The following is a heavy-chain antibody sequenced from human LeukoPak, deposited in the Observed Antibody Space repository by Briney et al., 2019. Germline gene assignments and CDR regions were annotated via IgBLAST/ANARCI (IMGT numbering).Heavy chain of an antibody. Sequence: PSETLSLTCTVSGGSISSYYWSWIRQPPGKGLEWIGYIYYSGSTNYNPSLKSRVTISVDTSKNQFSLKLSSVTAADTAVYYCARQQVVGYYYYGMDVWGQGTTVTVSS. CDR3: ARQQVVGYYYYGMDV. D-gene: IGHD2-2*01. CDR2: IYYSGST. CDR1: GGSISSYY. V-gene: IGHV4-59*08. J-gene: IGHJ6*02.